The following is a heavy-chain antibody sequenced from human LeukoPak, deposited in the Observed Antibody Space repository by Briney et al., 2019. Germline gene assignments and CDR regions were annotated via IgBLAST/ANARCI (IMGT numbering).Heavy chain of an antibody. CDR1: GVSISSSYQY. V-gene: IGHV4-39*01. CDR3: ARHRHTAMETFDH. CDR2: MYYIGTP. J-gene: IGHJ4*02. D-gene: IGHD5-18*01. Sequence: PSETLSLTCTVSGVSISSSYQYWGWVRQPPGKGLEWIGSMYYIGTPYYNPSLESPVTISVDTSKNQFSLKLRYVTASDTAVYYCARHRHTAMETFDHWGQGALVTVS.